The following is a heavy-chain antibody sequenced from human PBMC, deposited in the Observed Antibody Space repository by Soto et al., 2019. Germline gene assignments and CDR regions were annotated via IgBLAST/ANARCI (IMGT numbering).Heavy chain of an antibody. J-gene: IGHJ6*02. CDR3: ARTYGSGSCYYYYGMDV. D-gene: IGHD3-10*01. CDR2: IIPIFGTA. Sequence: QVQLVQSGAEVKKPGSSVKVSCKASGGTFSSYAISWVRQAPGQGLEWMGGIIPIFGTANYAQKFQGRVTITADESTSTAYMELSSLRSEDTAVYYCARTYGSGSCYYYYGMDVWGQGTTVTVSS. CDR1: GGTFSSYA. V-gene: IGHV1-69*01.